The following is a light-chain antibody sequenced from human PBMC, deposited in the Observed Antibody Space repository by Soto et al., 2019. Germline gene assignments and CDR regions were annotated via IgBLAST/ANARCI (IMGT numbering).Light chain of an antibody. Sequence: EIVLTQSPGTLSLSPGERATLSCRTSQSVSNNYLAWYQQKPGQAPRLLIYGASSRATGIPDRFSGSGSGTDFTLTITRLEPEDFAVYYCQQYGGSPRTFGQGTKVDI. CDR1: QSVSNNY. J-gene: IGKJ1*01. CDR3: QQYGGSPRT. V-gene: IGKV3-20*01. CDR2: GAS.